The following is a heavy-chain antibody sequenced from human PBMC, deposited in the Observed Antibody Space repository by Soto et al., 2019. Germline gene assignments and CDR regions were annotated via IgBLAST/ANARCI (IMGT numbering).Heavy chain of an antibody. V-gene: IGHV2-5*02. CDR2: ICWGDAH. Sequence: QITLKESGPTLVKPTQTLTLTCTFSGISLTNNGAVVGWFRHSPGKALEWLVLICWGDAHPYTPTLRTRLSTTKHTSKNLVVLTPTTMAPVDTATYYCARYVATSPAGWFEPWGPGIPVTVSA. D-gene: IGHD3-10*02. CDR3: ARYVATSPAGWFEP. CDR1: GISLTNNGAV. J-gene: IGHJ5*02.